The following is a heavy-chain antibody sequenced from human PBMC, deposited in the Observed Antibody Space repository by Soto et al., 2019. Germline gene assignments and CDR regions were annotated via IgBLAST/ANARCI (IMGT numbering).Heavy chain of an antibody. CDR2: VNHSGST. V-gene: IGHV4-34*01. CDR1: GGSFSGYY. Sequence: PSETLSLTCAVYGGSFSGYYWSWIRQPPGKGLEWIGEVNHSGSTNYNPSLKSRVTISVDTSKNQFSLKLSSVTAADTAVYYCARGWSGLVIIRFDHWGQGTLVTVSS. J-gene: IGHJ5*02. D-gene: IGHD3-9*01. CDR3: ARGWSGLVIIRFDH.